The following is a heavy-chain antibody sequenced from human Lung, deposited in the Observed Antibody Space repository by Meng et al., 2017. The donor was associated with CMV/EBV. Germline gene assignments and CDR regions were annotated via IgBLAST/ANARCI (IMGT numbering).Heavy chain of an antibody. Sequence: VPSGSELKKPGDLVKVSCQAAGYTFTSSSMNWVRHAPGQGLEWMGWININTGNPTYAQGFTGRFVFSLDTSVSTAYLQIDSLKADDTAVYYCARGNGWRFDYWGQGTLVTVSS. CDR3: ARGNGWRFDY. D-gene: IGHD6-19*01. J-gene: IGHJ4*02. CDR2: ININTGNP. CDR1: GYTFTSSS. V-gene: IGHV7-4-1*01.